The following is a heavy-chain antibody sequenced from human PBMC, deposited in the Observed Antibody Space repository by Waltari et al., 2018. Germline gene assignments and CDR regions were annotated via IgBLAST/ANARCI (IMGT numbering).Heavy chain of an antibody. CDR3: ARGRITIGP. CDR2: IKQNESEK. D-gene: IGHD3-10*01. J-gene: IGHJ5*02. CDR1: GLGISGCC. Sequence: EVQLVESGGAWVQRGGPLRLSCAAPGLGISGCCVSWVRQAPGKWLEWVANIKQNESEKNEVDSVKGRRTISRDNAKNSRYLQMSSRRAEDTAVYYCARGRITIGPWGQGTLVTVSS. V-gene: IGHV3-7*03.